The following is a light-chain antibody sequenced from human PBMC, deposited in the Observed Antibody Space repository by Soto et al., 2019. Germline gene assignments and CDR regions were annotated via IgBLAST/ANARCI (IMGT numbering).Light chain of an antibody. CDR3: SSYTSSSTFYV. J-gene: IGLJ1*01. Sequence: QSALTQPASVSGSPGQSITLSCTGTSSDVGDYNYVSWYQQHPGKAPKLMIYDVSNRPSGVSNRFSGSKSGNTASLTISGFQAEDEADYYCSSYTSSSTFYVFGTGTKVTVL. CDR1: SSDVGDYNY. V-gene: IGLV2-14*01. CDR2: DVS.